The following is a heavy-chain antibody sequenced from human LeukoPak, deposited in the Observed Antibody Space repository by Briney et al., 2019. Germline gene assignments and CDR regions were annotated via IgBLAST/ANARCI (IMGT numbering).Heavy chain of an antibody. CDR3: TLSLYDILTGSDY. CDR2: IRSKANSYAT. CDR1: GFTFSGSA. D-gene: IGHD3-9*01. V-gene: IGHV3-73*01. Sequence: TGGSLRLSCAASGFTFSGSAMHWVRQASGKGLEWVGRIRSKANSYATAYAASVKGRFTISRDDSKNTAYLQMNSLKTEDTAVYYCTLSLYDILTGSDYWGQGTLVTVSS. J-gene: IGHJ4*02.